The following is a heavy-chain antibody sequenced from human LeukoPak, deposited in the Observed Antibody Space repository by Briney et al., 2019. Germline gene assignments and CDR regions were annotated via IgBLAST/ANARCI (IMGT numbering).Heavy chain of an antibody. CDR1: GFTFSSYS. CDR2: ISSDSRYI. J-gene: IGHJ5*02. CDR3: ATDRAPGCPYGLGEFDP. Sequence: PGGSLRLSCVASGFTFSSYSMNWVRQSPGKGPEWLSSISSDSRYIYYADSVRVRFTISRDNAKNSLYLQMDSLRAEDTAVYYCATDRAPGCPYGLGEFDPWGQGTLVIVSS. V-gene: IGHV3-21*01. D-gene: IGHD3-10*01.